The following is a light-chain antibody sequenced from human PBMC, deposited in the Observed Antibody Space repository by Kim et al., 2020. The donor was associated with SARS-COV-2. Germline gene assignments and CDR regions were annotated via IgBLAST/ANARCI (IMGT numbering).Light chain of an antibody. CDR3: QQTSSAPRT. Sequence: DIQMTQSPSSLSASVGDRVTITCRASQDISRYLNWYQQKPGKAPKLLIYTASSLQSGVPSRFTGSGSETDFTLTITSLQPEDFATYYCQQTSSAPRTFGQGTKVDLK. CDR2: TAS. J-gene: IGKJ1*01. CDR1: QDISRY. V-gene: IGKV1-39*01.